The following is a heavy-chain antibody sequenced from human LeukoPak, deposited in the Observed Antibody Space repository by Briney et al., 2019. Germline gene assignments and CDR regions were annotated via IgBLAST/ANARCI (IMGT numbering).Heavy chain of an antibody. CDR1: GDSIDSGDYY. V-gene: IGHV4-31*03. D-gene: IGHD6-13*01. CDR2: IYYGGST. Sequence: SETLSLTCTVSGDSIDSGDYYWSWIRQHPGKGLEWIGYIYYGGSTYYNPSLKSRVTISQDTSKDQISLKLSSVTAEDTAVYYCARVRAGYSSSWGQGTLVTVSS. J-gene: IGHJ4*02. CDR3: ARVRAGYSSS.